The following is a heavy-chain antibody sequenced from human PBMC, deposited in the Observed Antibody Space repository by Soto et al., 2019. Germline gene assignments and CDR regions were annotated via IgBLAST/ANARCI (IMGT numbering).Heavy chain of an antibody. CDR1: RFTFSDYT. D-gene: IGHD6-6*01. J-gene: IGHJ4*02. Sequence: PGGSLRLSCSASRFTFSDYTMHWVPQAPGKGLEYVSAISGDGGSTYYADSVKDRFTISRDNSKNTLYLQMNSLRAEDTAVYYCAKRSSSSTFDYWGQGTLVTVSS. CDR3: AKRSSSSTFDY. CDR2: ISGDGGST. V-gene: IGHV3-64*04.